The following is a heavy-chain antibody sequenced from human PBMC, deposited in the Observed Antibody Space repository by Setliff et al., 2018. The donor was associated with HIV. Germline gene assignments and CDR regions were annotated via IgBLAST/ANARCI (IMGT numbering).Heavy chain of an antibody. Sequence: GGSLRLSCAASGFTFSSYWMNWVRQAPGKGLEWVANIKEDGSEKYYVDSVKGRFTISRDNAKNSLYLQMNSLRAEDTAVYSCARGRRVSSNYYYYYYMDVWGKGTTVTVSS. CDR3: ARGRRVSSNYYYYYYMDV. CDR2: IKEDGSEK. V-gene: IGHV3-7*03. CDR1: GFTFSSYW. D-gene: IGHD2-2*01. J-gene: IGHJ6*03.